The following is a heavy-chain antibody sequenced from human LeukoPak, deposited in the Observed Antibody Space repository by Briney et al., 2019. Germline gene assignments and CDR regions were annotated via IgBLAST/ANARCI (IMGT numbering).Heavy chain of an antibody. CDR3: AKDQDSSGWYESIDY. Sequence: PGGSLRLSCEGSGFTFSDYGLHCVRQAPGRGLERVALIWYDGSHTYYADSVKGRFTISRDNSKNTLYLQMNSLRAEDTAVYYCAKDQDSSGWYESIDYWGQGTLVTVSS. J-gene: IGHJ4*02. CDR2: IWYDGSHT. CDR1: GFTFSDYG. V-gene: IGHV3-33*06. D-gene: IGHD6-19*01.